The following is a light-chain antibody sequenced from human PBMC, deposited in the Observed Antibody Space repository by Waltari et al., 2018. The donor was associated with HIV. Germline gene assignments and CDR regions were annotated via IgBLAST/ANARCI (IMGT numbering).Light chain of an antibody. CDR2: YND. Sequence: SFVLTQPPSVSVAPGQTATITCGGNTIGRRSVHWYQQKPGQAPVLVIYYNDDRPSGIPERFSGSKSGNTVTLTITRVEVGDEADYYCQVWDSDSDHYVFGTGTEVTVL. CDR1: TIGRRS. V-gene: IGLV3-21*02. CDR3: QVWDSDSDHYV. J-gene: IGLJ1*01.